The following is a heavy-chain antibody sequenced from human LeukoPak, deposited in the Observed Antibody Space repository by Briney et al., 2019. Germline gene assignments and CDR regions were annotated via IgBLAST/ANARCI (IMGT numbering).Heavy chain of an antibody. CDR3: ARDGSGSYPMYYFDY. V-gene: IGHV1-46*01. CDR1: GYTFTIYY. D-gene: IGHD3-10*01. CDR2: INPSGGST. J-gene: IGHJ4*02. Sequence: ASVTVSFKASGYTFTIYYLHWVRQAPGQGLELMGVINPSGGSTRYSQKFQGRVTMTRDKAKSTVYMELSSLRSEDTAVYYCARDGSGSYPMYYFDYCGQGTLVTVSS.